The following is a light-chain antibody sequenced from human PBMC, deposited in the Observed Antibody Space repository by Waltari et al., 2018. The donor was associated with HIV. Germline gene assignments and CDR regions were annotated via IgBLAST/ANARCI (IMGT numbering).Light chain of an antibody. Sequence: SVLTQPPSESGTPGPRVTISCSGSSSNIGHNYVYWYQKLPGTAPKHLIYRNTQRPSVVPDRFSGSKSGTSASLAISRLRSEDEADYYCAAWDDSLSGWVFGGGTKLTVL. CDR1: SSNIGHNY. V-gene: IGLV1-47*01. CDR3: AAWDDSLSGWV. J-gene: IGLJ3*02. CDR2: RNT.